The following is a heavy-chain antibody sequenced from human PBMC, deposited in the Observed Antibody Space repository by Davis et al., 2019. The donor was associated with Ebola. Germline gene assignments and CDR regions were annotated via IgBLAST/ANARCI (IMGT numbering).Heavy chain of an antibody. CDR2: ISSSGKTI. Sequence: GESLKISCAASGFSFSDYYMRWNRQAPGKGLEWVSHISSSGKTIHYADSLKGRFTISRDNAKNSLYLQMNSLRAEDTAVYYCARDKRGLNGMDVWGKGTTVTVSS. CDR3: ARDKRGLNGMDV. D-gene: IGHD3-10*01. J-gene: IGHJ6*04. V-gene: IGHV3-11*01. CDR1: GFSFSDYY.